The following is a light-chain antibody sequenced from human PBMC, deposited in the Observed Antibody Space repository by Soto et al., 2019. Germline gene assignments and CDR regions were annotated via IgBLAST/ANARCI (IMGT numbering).Light chain of an antibody. V-gene: IGKV3-15*01. CDR1: RSISRY. J-gene: IGKJ1*01. CDR3: QQFNNWPRT. Sequence: DIVLTQSPGTLYLSPGAGATLSCRASRSISRYLAWYQQKPGQAPRLLINDASNRATGIPARFSGSGSGTEFTLTISSLQSEDFAVYYCQQFNNWPRTFGQGTKVDIK. CDR2: DAS.